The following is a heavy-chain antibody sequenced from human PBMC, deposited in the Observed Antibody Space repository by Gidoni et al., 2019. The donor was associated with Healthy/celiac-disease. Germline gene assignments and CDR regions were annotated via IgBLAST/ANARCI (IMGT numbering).Heavy chain of an antibody. Sequence: QVQLVQSGAEVKNPGSSVKVSCKASGGTFSSYAISGVRQAPGQGLEWMGGIIPIFGTANYEQKFQGRVTITADESTSTAYMELSSLRSEDTAVYYCARAKMTAYYFDYWGQGTLVTVSS. D-gene: IGHD2-21*02. CDR2: IIPIFGTA. CDR1: GGTFSSYA. V-gene: IGHV1-69*01. CDR3: ARAKMTAYYFDY. J-gene: IGHJ4*02.